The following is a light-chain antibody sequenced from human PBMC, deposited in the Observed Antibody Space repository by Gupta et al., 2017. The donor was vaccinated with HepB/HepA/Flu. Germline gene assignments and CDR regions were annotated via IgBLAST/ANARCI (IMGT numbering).Light chain of an antibody. CDR2: ASS. J-gene: IGKJ5*01. Sequence: DIQMTQSPSSVPASVGDRVTITCRASQDINNWLAWYQQKPGKAPKLLIYASSSLQSGTPSRFSGSGSGTDFTLTISSLQPEDFATYYCQQANRFPGTFGQGTRLEIK. V-gene: IGKV1-12*01. CDR3: QQANRFPGT. CDR1: QDINNW.